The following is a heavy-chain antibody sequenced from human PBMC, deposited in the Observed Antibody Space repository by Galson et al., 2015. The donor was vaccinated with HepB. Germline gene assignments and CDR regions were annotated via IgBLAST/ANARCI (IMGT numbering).Heavy chain of an antibody. D-gene: IGHD3-10*01. J-gene: IGHJ6*02. V-gene: IGHV3-48*03. CDR2: ISSDSSSI. CDR1: GFTFSSYN. CDR3: ARDRGGSGSYLSKFYDMDV. Sequence: SLRLSCAASGFTFSSYNMYWVRQAPGKGLEWVSYISSDSSSIYYADSVGGRFTISRDNAENSLWLQMNSLRADDTAIYYCARDRGGSGSYLSKFYDMDVWGQGTTVTVSS.